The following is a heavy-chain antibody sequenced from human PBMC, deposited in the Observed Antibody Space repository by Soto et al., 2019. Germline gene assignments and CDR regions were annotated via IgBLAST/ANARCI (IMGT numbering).Heavy chain of an antibody. CDR2: IIPIFGTA. J-gene: IGHJ6*02. Sequence: QVQLVQSGAEVKKPGSSVKVSCKASGGTFSSYAISWVRQAPGQGLEWMGGIIPIFGTANYAQKFQGRVMTTADGSTSTAYMELSSLRSEDTAVYYCARVGYGGNSGSDYYYYYGMDVWGQGTTVTVSS. V-gene: IGHV1-69*12. CDR3: ARVGYGGNSGSDYYYYYGMDV. CDR1: GGTFSSYA. D-gene: IGHD4-17*01.